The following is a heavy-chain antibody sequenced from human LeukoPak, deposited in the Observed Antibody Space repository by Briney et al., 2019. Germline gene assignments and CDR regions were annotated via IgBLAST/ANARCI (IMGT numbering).Heavy chain of an antibody. D-gene: IGHD6-13*01. CDR3: ARETSAGPFDP. V-gene: IGHV4-59*11. Sequence: SETLSLTCTVSGGSISSHYWSWIRQPPGKGLEWIGYIYYSGSTNYNPSLKSRVTISVDTSKNQFSLKLSSVTAADTAVYYCARETSAGPFDPWGQGTLVTVSS. J-gene: IGHJ5*02. CDR1: GGSISSHY. CDR2: IYYSGST.